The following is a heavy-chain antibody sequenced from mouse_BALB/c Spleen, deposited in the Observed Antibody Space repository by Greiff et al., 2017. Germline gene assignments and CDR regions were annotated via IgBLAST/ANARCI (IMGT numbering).Heavy chain of an antibody. J-gene: IGHJ3*01. CDR3: ARPIYDGYYTWFAY. D-gene: IGHD2-3*01. CDR2: IWSGGST. Sequence: VKLMESGPGLVQPSQSLSITCTVSGFSLTSYGVHWVRQSPGKGLEWLGVIWSGGSTDYNAAFISRLSISKDNSKSQVFFKMNSLQANDTAIYYCARPIYDGYYTWFAYWGQGTLVTVSA. V-gene: IGHV2-2*02. CDR1: GFSLTSYG.